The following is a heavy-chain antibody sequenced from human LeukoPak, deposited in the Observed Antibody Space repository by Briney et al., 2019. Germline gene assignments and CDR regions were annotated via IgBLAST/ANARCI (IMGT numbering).Heavy chain of an antibody. CDR2: IWYDGSNK. J-gene: IGHJ4*02. D-gene: IGHD1-26*01. CDR3: ARDGVGAPTDDY. Sequence: GGSLRLSCAASGFTFSSYGMHWVRQAPGKGLEWVAVIWYDGSNKYYADSVKGRFTISRDNSKNTLYLQMNSLRAEDTAVYYGARDGVGAPTDDYGGQEPLVTVSS. V-gene: IGHV3-33*01. CDR1: GFTFSSYG.